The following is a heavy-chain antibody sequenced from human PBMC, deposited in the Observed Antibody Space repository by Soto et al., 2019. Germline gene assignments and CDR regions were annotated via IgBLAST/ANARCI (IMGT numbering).Heavy chain of an antibody. CDR2: TSGSDGST. J-gene: IGHJ4*02. CDR3: AKDRERDAWYEDY. V-gene: IGHV3-23*01. D-gene: IGHD6-13*01. Sequence: XESLLLSGVASGFTFSSYAMSWVRQAPGEGLEWVSVTSGSDGSTYYADSVKGRFTISRDDSKNTLYLQMNSLRAEDTAVYYCAKDRERDAWYEDYWGQGTLVTVSS. CDR1: GFTFSSYA.